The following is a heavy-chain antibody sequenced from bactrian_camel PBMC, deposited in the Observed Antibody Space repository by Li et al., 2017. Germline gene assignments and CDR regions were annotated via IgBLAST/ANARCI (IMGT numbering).Heavy chain of an antibody. CDR3: AAECRRNLRTHNY. V-gene: IGHV3S60*01. Sequence: VQLVESGGGSVQAGGSLTLSCAATGFTFDESDMGWYRQAPGSQCELVAGILSEGTVYYADFVKGRFTYTQDNAKRTVTLQMTKLEPVDTAVYYCAAECRRNLRTHNYWGQGTQVTVS. CDR1: GFTFDESD. J-gene: IGHJ4*01. CDR2: ILSEGTV.